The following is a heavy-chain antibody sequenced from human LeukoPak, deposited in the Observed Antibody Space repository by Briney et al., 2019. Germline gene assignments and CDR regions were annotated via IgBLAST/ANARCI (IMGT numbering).Heavy chain of an antibody. CDR2: INPSGGST. CDR3: ARGPARFGESYFDY. V-gene: IGHV1-46*01. Sequence: ASVKVSCKASGYTFTSYFIHWVRQAPGQGLEWMGVINPSGGSTSYAQKFQGRVTMTRDTSTSTVYMELRSLRSEDTAVYYCARGPARFGESYFDYWGQGTLVTVSS. J-gene: IGHJ4*02. CDR1: GYTFTSYF. D-gene: IGHD3-10*01.